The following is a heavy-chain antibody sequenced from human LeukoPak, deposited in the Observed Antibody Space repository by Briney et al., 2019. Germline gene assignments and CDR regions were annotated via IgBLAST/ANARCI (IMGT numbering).Heavy chain of an antibody. CDR3: AKYYSSSPPTGFDP. CDR1: GFTFSSYW. Sequence: PGGSLRLSCAASGFTFSSYWMHWVRQAPGKGLVWVSRINSDGSSTSYADSVKGRFTISRDNSKNTLYLQMNSLRAEDTAVYYCAKYYSSSPPTGFDPWGQGTLVTVSS. CDR2: INSDGSST. D-gene: IGHD6-13*01. V-gene: IGHV3-74*01. J-gene: IGHJ5*02.